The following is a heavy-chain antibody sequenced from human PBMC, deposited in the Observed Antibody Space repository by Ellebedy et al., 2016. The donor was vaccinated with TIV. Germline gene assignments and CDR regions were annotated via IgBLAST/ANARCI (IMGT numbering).Heavy chain of an antibody. Sequence: SVKVSXXASGGTFSSYAISWVRQAPGQGLEWMEGIIPIFGTANYAQKFQGRVTITADESTSTAYMELSSLRSEDTAVYYCATAEYYYDSSGPPLPVRWGQGTLVTVSS. J-gene: IGHJ4*02. D-gene: IGHD3-22*01. V-gene: IGHV1-69*13. CDR1: GGTFSSYA. CDR3: ATAEYYYDSSGPPLPVR. CDR2: IIPIFGTA.